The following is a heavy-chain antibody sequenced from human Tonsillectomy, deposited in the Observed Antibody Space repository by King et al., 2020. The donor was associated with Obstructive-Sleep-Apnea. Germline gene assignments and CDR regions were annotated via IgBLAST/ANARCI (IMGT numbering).Heavy chain of an antibody. CDR1: GYTFTSYD. CDR2: MNPTSVNT. D-gene: IGHD5-24*01. CDR3: ARASVAEMATIRGDFDY. V-gene: IGHV1-8*01. J-gene: IGHJ4*02. Sequence: QLVQSGAEVKKPGASVKVSCKASGYTFTSYDINWVRQATGQGLEWMGWMNPTSVNTGYAQKFPGRVTMTRNTSISTAYMELSSLRSEDTAVYYCARASVAEMATIRGDFDYWGQGTLVTVSS.